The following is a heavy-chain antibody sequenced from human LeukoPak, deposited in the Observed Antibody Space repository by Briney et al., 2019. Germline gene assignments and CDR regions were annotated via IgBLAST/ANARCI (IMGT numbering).Heavy chain of an antibody. V-gene: IGHV3-30*04. CDR2: ISYDGSNK. Sequence: GGSLRLSCAASGFTFSSYAMHWVRQAPGKGPEWVAVISYDGSNKYYADSVKGRFTISRDNSKNTLYLQMNSLRAEDTAVYYCASWRYFDWLSYFDYWGQGTLVTVSS. CDR1: GFTFSSYA. J-gene: IGHJ4*02. CDR3: ASWRYFDWLSYFDY. D-gene: IGHD3-9*01.